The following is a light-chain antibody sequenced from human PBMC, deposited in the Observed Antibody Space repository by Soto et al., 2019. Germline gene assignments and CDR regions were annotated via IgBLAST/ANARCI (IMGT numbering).Light chain of an antibody. CDR2: EGS. CDR3: CSYAGSSTWV. V-gene: IGLV2-23*01. J-gene: IGLJ3*02. Sequence: QAVVTQPASVSGSPGQSITISCTGTGSDVRNYNLVSWYQQHPDKAPKLMIYEGSKRPSGVSNRFSGSKSGNTASLTISGLQAEDEADYYCCSYAGSSTWVFGGGTKVTVL. CDR1: GSDVRNYNL.